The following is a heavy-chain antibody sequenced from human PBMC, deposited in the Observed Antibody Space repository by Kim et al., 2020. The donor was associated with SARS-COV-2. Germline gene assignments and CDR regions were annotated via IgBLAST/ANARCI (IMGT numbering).Heavy chain of an antibody. CDR2: T. V-gene: IGHV4-34*01. CDR3: ARSLTGTFFDY. Sequence: TNYHPSLKSRVTISVDTSKNQFSLKLSSVTAADTAVYYCARSLTGTFFDYWGQGTLVTVSS. J-gene: IGHJ4*02. D-gene: IGHD1-20*01.